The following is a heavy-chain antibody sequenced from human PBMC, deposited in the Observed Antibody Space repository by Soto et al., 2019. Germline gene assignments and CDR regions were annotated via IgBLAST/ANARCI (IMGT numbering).Heavy chain of an antibody. CDR1: GFTFDDYA. V-gene: IGHV3-9*01. CDR2: ISWNSGSI. Sequence: EVQLVESGGGLVQPGRSLRLSCAASGFTFDDYAMHWVRQAPGKGLEWVSGISWNSGSIGYADSVKGRFTISRDNSKNTVYLQMNSLRADDTAIYYCAREQTDAFDIWGQGTTVTVSS. J-gene: IGHJ3*02. CDR3: AREQTDAFDI.